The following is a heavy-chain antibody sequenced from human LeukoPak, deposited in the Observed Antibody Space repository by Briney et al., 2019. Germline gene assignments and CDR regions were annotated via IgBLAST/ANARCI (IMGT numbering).Heavy chain of an antibody. D-gene: IGHD3-10*01. J-gene: IGHJ4*02. Sequence: ASVKVSCKASGYTFTGYYIHWVRQAPGQGLEWMGWINPNSGGTNYAQKFQGRVTMTRDTSTSTAYMEMTRLRSDDTAVYYCARGRLSGEAFAYWGQGTLVTVSS. CDR1: GYTFTGYY. V-gene: IGHV1-2*02. CDR2: INPNSGGT. CDR3: ARGRLSGEAFAY.